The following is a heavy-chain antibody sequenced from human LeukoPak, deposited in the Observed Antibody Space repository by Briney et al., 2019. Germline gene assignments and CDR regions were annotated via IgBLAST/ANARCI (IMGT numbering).Heavy chain of an antibody. CDR2: TYYSGNT. CDR3: ARLVETPRAFDS. V-gene: IGHV4-30-4*01. CDR1: SGSISSGDSY. J-gene: IGHJ4*02. Sequence: SQTLSLTCTVSSGSISSGDSYWGWIRQPPGKGLEWIGYTYYSGNTYYNPSLKSRVTISVDTSKNQFSLKLDSVTAADAAVYYCARLVETPRAFDSWGQGILVTVSS. D-gene: IGHD3-3*01.